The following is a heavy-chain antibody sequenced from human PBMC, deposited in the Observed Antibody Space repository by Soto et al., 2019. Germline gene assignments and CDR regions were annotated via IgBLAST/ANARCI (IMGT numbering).Heavy chain of an antibody. CDR3: AKDRDYESWYFDL. CDR1: GFTFSSYG. CDR2: ISYDGSNK. Sequence: QVQLVESGGGVVQPGRSLRLSCAASGFTFSSYGMHWVRQAPGKGLEWVAVISYDGSNKYYADSVKGRFTISRDNSKNTLYLQMNSLRAEDTAVYYCAKDRDYESWYFDLWGRGTLVTVSS. V-gene: IGHV3-30*18. D-gene: IGHD4-17*01. J-gene: IGHJ2*01.